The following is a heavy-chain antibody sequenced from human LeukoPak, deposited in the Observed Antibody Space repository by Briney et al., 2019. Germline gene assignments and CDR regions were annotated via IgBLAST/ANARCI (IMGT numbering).Heavy chain of an antibody. CDR3: ARPLYGSGSFELGY. CDR1: EFIFSTYD. V-gene: IGHV3-30-3*01. Sequence: HPGGSLRLSCEASEFIFSTYDMHWVRQAPGKGLEWVAVISYDGSNKYYADSVKGRFTISRDNSKNTLYLQMNSLRDEDTAVYYCARPLYGSGSFELGYWGQGTLVTVSS. D-gene: IGHD3-10*01. J-gene: IGHJ4*02. CDR2: ISYDGSNK.